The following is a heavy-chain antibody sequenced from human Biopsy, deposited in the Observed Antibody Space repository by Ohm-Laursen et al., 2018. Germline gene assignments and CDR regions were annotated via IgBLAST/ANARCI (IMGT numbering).Heavy chain of an antibody. Sequence: SLRLSCTASGFTFSTYAMSWVRQAPGKGLEWISYISSSSGTRYHADSVNGRFNISRDNAKNSLYLQMNRLRAEDTAVYYCARGSFAPDFWGQGTLVTVSS. CDR1: GFTFSTYA. V-gene: IGHV3-48*01. D-gene: IGHD2/OR15-2a*01. CDR3: ARGSFAPDF. J-gene: IGHJ4*02. CDR2: ISSSSGTR.